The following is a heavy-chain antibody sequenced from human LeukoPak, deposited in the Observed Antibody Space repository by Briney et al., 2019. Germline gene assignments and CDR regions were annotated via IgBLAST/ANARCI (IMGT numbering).Heavy chain of an antibody. D-gene: IGHD6-13*01. CDR2: ISVDGRDT. J-gene: IGHJ4*02. Sequence: GGSLRLSCAASGFTFSNYPMHWVRQAPGKGLEWAAVISVDGRDTHYADSVKGRFTISRDNSKSTLYLQMNSVRVEDPAIYYCAKDRAIAAAGYYFDFWGQGTLVTVSS. V-gene: IGHV3-30-3*01. CDR3: AKDRAIAAAGYYFDF. CDR1: GFTFSNYP.